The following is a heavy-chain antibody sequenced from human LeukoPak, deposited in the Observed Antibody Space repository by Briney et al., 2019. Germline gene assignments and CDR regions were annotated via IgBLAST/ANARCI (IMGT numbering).Heavy chain of an antibody. Sequence: SETLSLTCTVSGGSISSSSYYWGWIRQPPGKGLEWIGSIYYSGSTYYNPSLKSRVTISVDTSKNQFSLKLSSVTAADTAVYYCARGQTRTTVTTDWFDPWGQGTLVTVSS. CDR2: IYYSGST. CDR1: GGSISSSSYY. V-gene: IGHV4-39*01. CDR3: ARGQTRTTVTTDWFDP. D-gene: IGHD4-17*01. J-gene: IGHJ5*02.